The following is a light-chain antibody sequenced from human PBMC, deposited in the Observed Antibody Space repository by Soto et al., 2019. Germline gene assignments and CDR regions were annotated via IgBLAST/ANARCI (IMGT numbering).Light chain of an antibody. CDR1: QSFSSRK. Sequence: EIVLAQSPGTLPLPPGERATLSCRASQSFSSRKIAWFQQKPGQAPRLLMYGASSRGTGIPDRFSGGGSGTDFTLTISRLEPEDFAVYYCQQYVTSSPRTFGQGTKVDIK. CDR3: QQYVTSSPRT. J-gene: IGKJ1*01. CDR2: GAS. V-gene: IGKV3-20*01.